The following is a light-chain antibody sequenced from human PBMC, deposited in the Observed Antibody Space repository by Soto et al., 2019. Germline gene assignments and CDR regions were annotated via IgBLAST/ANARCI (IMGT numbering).Light chain of an antibody. Sequence: QSALTQPRSVSGSPGQSVTISCTGSSSDVGGNNFVSWYQQQPGRAPKLLISDVSQRPSGVPERFSGSKSGNTASLAISGLQAEDEADYYCCAYAGTLAHYVFGTGTKVT. CDR2: DVS. CDR1: SSDVGGNNF. CDR3: CAYAGTLAHYV. J-gene: IGLJ1*01. V-gene: IGLV2-11*01.